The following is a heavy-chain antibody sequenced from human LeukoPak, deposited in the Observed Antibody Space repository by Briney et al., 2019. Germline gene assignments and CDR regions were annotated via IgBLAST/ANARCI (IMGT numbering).Heavy chain of an antibody. CDR2: IIPNRGGT. V-gene: IGHV1-2*06. J-gene: IGHJ4*02. Sequence: ASVKVSCKASGYTFTGYDIHWGRQAPGQGLEWMGRIIPNRGGTNHAKKFQGRVTMTRDTSISTAYMELSGLRSDDTAVYYCARDSDSSGYSVDYWGQGTLVTVSS. D-gene: IGHD3-22*01. CDR1: GYTFTGYD. CDR3: ARDSDSSGYSVDY.